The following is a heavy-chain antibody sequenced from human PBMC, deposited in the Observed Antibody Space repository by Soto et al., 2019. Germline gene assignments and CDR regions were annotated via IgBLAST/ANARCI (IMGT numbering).Heavy chain of an antibody. J-gene: IGHJ4*02. CDR3: ARASDTSGYYY. Sequence: QVQLVQSGSEVKKPGSSVKVSCKVSGGSFKNYAISWVRQAPGQGLEWVGGILPVFDELHYAPKLQGRVTITADEATSTAHLELGSLKSDDTAVYFCARASDTSGYYYWGQGTLVTVSS. CDR1: GGSFKNYA. V-gene: IGHV1-69*01. D-gene: IGHD5-12*01. CDR2: ILPVFDEL.